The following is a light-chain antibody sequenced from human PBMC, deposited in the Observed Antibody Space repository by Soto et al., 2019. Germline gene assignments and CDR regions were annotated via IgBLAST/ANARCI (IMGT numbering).Light chain of an antibody. Sequence: EIVMTQSPATLSVSPGERATLSCRASQSVSSNLAWYQQKPGQAPRLLIYGASTRATGIPARFSGSGSGTEFTLTISSLQSEDFEVDYCQQYNNWPTYTFGQGTKLEIK. CDR2: GAS. CDR1: QSVSSN. J-gene: IGKJ2*01. V-gene: IGKV3-15*01. CDR3: QQYNNWPTYT.